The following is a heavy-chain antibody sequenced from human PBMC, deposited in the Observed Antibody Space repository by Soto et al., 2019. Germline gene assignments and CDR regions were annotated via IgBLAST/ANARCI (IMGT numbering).Heavy chain of an antibody. CDR3: VLIGLSSGPSRDYY. V-gene: IGHV3-73*01. D-gene: IGHD6-19*01. CDR1: GFTFGGSA. Sequence: PGGSLRLSCAAPGFTFGGSAMYWVRQASGKGLEWVGRIRSKANSYATAYAASVKGRFTISRDDSKNTAYLQMNSLKTEDTAVYYLVLIGLSSGPSRDYYWKQGTLVTVSS. CDR2: IRSKANSYAT. J-gene: IGHJ4*02.